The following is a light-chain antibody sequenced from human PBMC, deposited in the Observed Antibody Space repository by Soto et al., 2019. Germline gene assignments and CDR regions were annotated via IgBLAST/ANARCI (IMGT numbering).Light chain of an antibody. Sequence: QSALTQPASVSGSPGQSITISCSGTSSDVGDYSYVSWYQQHPGKAPNLLIYGVTDRPSVVSHRFSGSRSDSTASLTISGLQAEDEADYYCRSYTSSSTFIFGGGTKVTVL. CDR3: RSYTSSSTFI. CDR2: GVT. V-gene: IGLV2-14*03. J-gene: IGLJ2*01. CDR1: SSDVGDYSY.